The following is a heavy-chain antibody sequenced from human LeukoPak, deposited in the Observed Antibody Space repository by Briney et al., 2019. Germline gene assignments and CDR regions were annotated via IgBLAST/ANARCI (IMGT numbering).Heavy chain of an antibody. CDR1: GFTFSSYA. CDR3: ARAEGYYGSGFDY. D-gene: IGHD3-10*01. V-gene: IGHV3-30*04. J-gene: IGHJ4*02. CDR2: ISYDGSNK. Sequence: GSLRLSCAASGFTFSSYAMHWVRQAPGKGLEWVAVISYDGSNKYYADSVKGRFTISRDNSKNTLYLQMNSLRAEDTAVYYCARAEGYYGSGFDYWGQGTLVTVSS.